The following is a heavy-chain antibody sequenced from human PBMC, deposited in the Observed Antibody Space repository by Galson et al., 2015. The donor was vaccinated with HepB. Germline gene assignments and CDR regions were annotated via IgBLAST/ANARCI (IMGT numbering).Heavy chain of an antibody. Sequence: SLRLSCAASGFTFSNYAMNWVRQAPGKGLEWVSSISGSGGSTYYAKSVKGRFTISRDNSRSSLYLQLNSLRTEDTALYYCAKGSSHIIIDYWGQGTLVTVSS. D-gene: IGHD3-10*01. CDR1: GFTFSNYA. CDR2: ISGSGGST. J-gene: IGHJ4*02. V-gene: IGHV3-23*01. CDR3: AKGSSHIIIDY.